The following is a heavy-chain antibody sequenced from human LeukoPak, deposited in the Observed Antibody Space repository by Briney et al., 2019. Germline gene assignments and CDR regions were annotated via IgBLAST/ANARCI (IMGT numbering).Heavy chain of an antibody. V-gene: IGHV1-69*04. Sequence: ASVKVSCKASGGTFSSYAISWVRQAPGQGLEWMGRIIPIFGKANYAQKFQGRVTITADKSTSTAYMELSSLRSEDTAVYYCAREGEVVPAASVFDWFDPWGQGTLVTVSS. D-gene: IGHD2-2*01. CDR2: IIPIFGKA. J-gene: IGHJ5*02. CDR3: AREGEVVPAASVFDWFDP. CDR1: GGTFSSYA.